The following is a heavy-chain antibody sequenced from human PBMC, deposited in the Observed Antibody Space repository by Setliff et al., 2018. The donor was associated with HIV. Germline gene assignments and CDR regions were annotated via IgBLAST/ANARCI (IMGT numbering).Heavy chain of an antibody. D-gene: IGHD3-3*01. Sequence: GGSLRLSCAASGFTFSSYGVHWVRQAPGKGLEWVAVIWYDGSNKYYADSVKGRFTISRDNSKNTLYLQMNSLRAEDTAVYYCAKALLEWQVVFDYWGQGTLVTVSS. J-gene: IGHJ4*02. CDR1: GFTFSSYG. V-gene: IGHV3-33*06. CDR3: AKALLEWQVVFDY. CDR2: IWYDGSNK.